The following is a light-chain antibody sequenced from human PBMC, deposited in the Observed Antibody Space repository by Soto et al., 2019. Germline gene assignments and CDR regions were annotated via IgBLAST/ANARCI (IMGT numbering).Light chain of an antibody. Sequence: QSVLTQPASVSGSPGQSITISCTGTSSDVGSYNLVSWYQQHPGKAPKLMIYEGSKRPSGASNRFSGSKSGNTASLTISGLKAEDEADYDCCSYEGSSTHNYVFGTGTKVTVL. CDR2: EGS. CDR3: CSYEGSSTHNYV. CDR1: SSDVGSYNL. V-gene: IGLV2-23*01. J-gene: IGLJ1*01.